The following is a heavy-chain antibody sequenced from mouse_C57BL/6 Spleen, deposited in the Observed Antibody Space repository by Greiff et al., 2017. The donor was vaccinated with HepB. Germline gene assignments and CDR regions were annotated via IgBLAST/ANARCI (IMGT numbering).Heavy chain of an antibody. Sequence: QVQLQQSGAELARPGASVKLSCKASGYTFTSYGISWVKQRTGQGLEWIGEIYPRSGNTYYNEKFKGKATLTADKSSSTAYMELRSLTSEDSAVYFCAREAYYGSAAYWGQGTLVTVSA. CDR3: AREAYYGSAAY. J-gene: IGHJ3*01. V-gene: IGHV1-81*01. CDR1: GYTFTSYG. CDR2: IYPRSGNT. D-gene: IGHD1-1*01.